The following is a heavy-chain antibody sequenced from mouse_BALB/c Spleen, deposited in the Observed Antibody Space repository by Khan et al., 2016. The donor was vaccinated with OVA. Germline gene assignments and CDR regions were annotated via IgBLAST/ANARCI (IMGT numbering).Heavy chain of an antibody. CDR3: ARAYYGNYREAMDY. CDR2: IWGDGST. D-gene: IGHD2-10*01. J-gene: IGHJ4*01. V-gene: IGHV2-6-7*01. Sequence: QVQLKESGPGLVAPSQSLSITCPVSGFSLTGYGVNWVRQPPGKGLEWLGMIWGDGSTDYNSALKSRLNLSKDNSKSHVFLKMNSLQTDDTARYYCARAYYGNYREAMDYWGQGTSVTVSS. CDR1: GFSLTGYG.